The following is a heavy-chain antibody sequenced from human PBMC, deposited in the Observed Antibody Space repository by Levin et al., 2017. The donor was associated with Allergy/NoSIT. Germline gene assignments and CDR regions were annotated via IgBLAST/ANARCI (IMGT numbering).Heavy chain of an antibody. V-gene: IGHV1-8*01. Sequence: GASVKVSCKSSGYTFISRDINWVRQAPGHGPEWMGWMSPNSGNQGSSQKFQGRITMTWDTSQGTAYMEMTDLTYDDTAIYFCARGHSQGSTKWRPFYYGLDVWGQGTTV. J-gene: IGHJ6*02. CDR2: MSPNSGNQ. D-gene: IGHD3-10*01. CDR1: GYTFISRD. CDR3: ARGHSQGSTKWRPFYYGLDV.